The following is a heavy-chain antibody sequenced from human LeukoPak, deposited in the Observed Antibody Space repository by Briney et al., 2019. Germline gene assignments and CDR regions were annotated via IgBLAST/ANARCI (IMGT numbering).Heavy chain of an antibody. V-gene: IGHV3-23*01. J-gene: IGHJ2*01. CDR2: ISASGGST. Sequence: GGSLRLTCAASGFTFSGYALSWVRQAPGKWLEWVSTISASGGSTYYADSVNGRFAISRDNSKNTLYVQMNSLRAEDTAIYYCAKVPDGSPRGYWYFDLWGRGTLVTVSS. CDR1: GFTFSGYA. D-gene: IGHD3-10*01. CDR3: AKVPDGSPRGYWYFDL.